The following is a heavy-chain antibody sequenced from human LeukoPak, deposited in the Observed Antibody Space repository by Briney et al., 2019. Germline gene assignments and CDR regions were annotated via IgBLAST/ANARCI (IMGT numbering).Heavy chain of an antibody. D-gene: IGHD3-22*01. CDR2: ISYSGST. Sequence: SETLPLTCTVSGGSISSYYWSWIRQPPGKGLEWIACISYSGSTKYNPSFKSRVTISVDTSKNQLSLKLSSVTAADTAVYYCAREPGFDSSGYLNWFDPWGQGTLVTVSS. CDR1: GGSISSYY. V-gene: IGHV4-59*01. J-gene: IGHJ5*02. CDR3: AREPGFDSSGYLNWFDP.